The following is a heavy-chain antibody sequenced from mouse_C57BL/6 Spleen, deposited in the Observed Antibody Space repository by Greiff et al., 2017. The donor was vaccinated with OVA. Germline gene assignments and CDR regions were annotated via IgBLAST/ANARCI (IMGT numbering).Heavy chain of an antibody. CDR2: IDPSDSDT. J-gene: IGHJ2*01. D-gene: IGHD1-1*01. V-gene: IGHV1-52*01. Sequence: QVQLQQPGAELVRPGSSVKLSCKASGYTFTSYWMHWVKQRPIQGLEWIGNIDPSDSDTHYNQKFKDKATLTVDKSSTTAYMQLSSLTSKDDAVYYCARGFTTVGNFDYWGQGTTLTVSS. CDR3: ARGFTTVGNFDY. CDR1: GYTFTSYW.